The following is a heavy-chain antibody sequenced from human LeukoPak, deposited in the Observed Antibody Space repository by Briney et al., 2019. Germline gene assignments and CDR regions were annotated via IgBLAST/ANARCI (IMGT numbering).Heavy chain of an antibody. CDR1: GGTFISYA. J-gene: IGHJ4*02. Sequence: ASVKVSCKASGGTFISYAISWVRQAPGQGLEWMGGIIPIFGTANYAQKFQGRVTITADESTSTAYMELSSLRSEDTAVYYCARETVGATTTFDYWGQGTLVTVSS. CDR2: IIPIFGTA. D-gene: IGHD1-26*01. V-gene: IGHV1-69*13. CDR3: ARETVGATTTFDY.